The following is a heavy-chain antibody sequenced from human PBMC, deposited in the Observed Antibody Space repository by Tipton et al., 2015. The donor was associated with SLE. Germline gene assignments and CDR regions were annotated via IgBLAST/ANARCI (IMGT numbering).Heavy chain of an antibody. CDR2: IYYSGHT. CDR1: GDSITSGGYF. Sequence: TLSLTCTLSGDSITSGGYFWSWIRQDPGKGLEWIGYIYYSGHTQYNPSLKSRVIISVDTSKNQFSLKLTSVTAADTAVFYCARTLGYKYFFDHWGQGTLVPVSS. J-gene: IGHJ4*02. CDR3: ARTLGYKYFFDH. D-gene: IGHD5-18*01. V-gene: IGHV4-31*03.